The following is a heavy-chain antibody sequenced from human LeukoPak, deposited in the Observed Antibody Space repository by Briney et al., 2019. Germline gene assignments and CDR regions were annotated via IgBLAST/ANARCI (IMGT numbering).Heavy chain of an antibody. CDR1: GFTFSSYS. V-gene: IGHV3-21*01. CDR2: ISSSSSYI. J-gene: IGHJ4*02. Sequence: PGGSLRLSCAASGFTFSSYSMNWVRQAPGKGLEWVSSISSSSSYIYYADSVKGRFTISRDNSKNTLYLQMNSLRAEDTAVYYCARGADIVATGFDYWGQGTLVTVSS. CDR3: ARGADIVATGFDY. D-gene: IGHD5-12*01.